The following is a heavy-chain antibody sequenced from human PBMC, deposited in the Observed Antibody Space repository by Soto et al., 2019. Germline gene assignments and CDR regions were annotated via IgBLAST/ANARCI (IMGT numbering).Heavy chain of an antibody. Sequence: ASVKVSCKASGYTFTIYGIIWVRQAPGQGLEWMGWISAYNGNTNYAQKLQGRVTMTTDTSTSTAYMELRSLRSDDTAVYYCARDATRRGPYDFWSGYKNYYYYMDVWGKGTTVTVSS. CDR1: GYTFTIYG. V-gene: IGHV1-18*01. CDR2: ISAYNGNT. J-gene: IGHJ6*03. CDR3: ARDATRRGPYDFWSGYKNYYYYMDV. D-gene: IGHD3-3*01.